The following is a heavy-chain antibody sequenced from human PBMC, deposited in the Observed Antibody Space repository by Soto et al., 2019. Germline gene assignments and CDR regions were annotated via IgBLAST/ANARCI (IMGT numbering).Heavy chain of an antibody. Sequence: QVQLVQSGAEEKKPGASVKVSCKASGYTFTSYAMPWVRQAPGQRLEWMGWINAGNGNTKYSQKFHGRVTITRDTSASTAYMELSSLRSEDTAVYYCARAWVVVTAPDYWGQGTLVTVSS. CDR2: INAGNGNT. CDR3: ARAWVVVTAPDY. D-gene: IGHD2-21*02. V-gene: IGHV1-3*05. CDR1: GYTFTSYA. J-gene: IGHJ4*02.